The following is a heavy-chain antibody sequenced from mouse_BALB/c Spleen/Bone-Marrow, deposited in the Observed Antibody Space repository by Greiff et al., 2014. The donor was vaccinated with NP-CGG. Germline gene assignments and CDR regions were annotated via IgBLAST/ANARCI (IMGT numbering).Heavy chain of an antibody. CDR1: GFNIKDTY. CDR2: IDPANGNT. CDR3: ANYDYGWYFDV. J-gene: IGHJ1*01. Sequence: VHVKQSGAELVKPGASVKLSCTASGFNIKDTYMHWVQQRPEQGLEWIGRIDPANGNTKRDPKFQGKATITADTSSNTAYLQRSSLTPEDTSVYYCANYDYGWYFDVWGAGTTVTVSS. D-gene: IGHD2-4*01. V-gene: IGHV14-3*02.